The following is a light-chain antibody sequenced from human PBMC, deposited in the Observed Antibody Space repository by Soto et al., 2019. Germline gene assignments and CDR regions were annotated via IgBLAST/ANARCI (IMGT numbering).Light chain of an antibody. J-gene: IGKJ1*01. CDR1: QSISSSY. V-gene: IGKV3-20*01. CDR2: GAS. Sequence: EIVLTQSPGTLSLSPGEGATLSCRASQSISSSYLAWYQHNRGQAPRLLICGASTRAAGTPDRFSGSGSGTDFTLTISRLEPEDFAVYYCQQYGSSRWTFGQGTKVEIK. CDR3: QQYGSSRWT.